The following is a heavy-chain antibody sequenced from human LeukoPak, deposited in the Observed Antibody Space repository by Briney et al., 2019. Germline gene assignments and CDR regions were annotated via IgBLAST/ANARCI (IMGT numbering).Heavy chain of an antibody. D-gene: IGHD6-19*01. CDR3: ASIAVAGLRD. Sequence: GRSLRLSCAASGFTFSSYSMNWVRQAPGKGLEWVSSISSSSSYIYYADSVKGRFTISRDNAKNSLYLQMNSLRAEDTAVYYCASIAVAGLRDWGQGTLVTVSS. CDR1: GFTFSSYS. J-gene: IGHJ4*02. CDR2: ISSSSSYI. V-gene: IGHV3-21*01.